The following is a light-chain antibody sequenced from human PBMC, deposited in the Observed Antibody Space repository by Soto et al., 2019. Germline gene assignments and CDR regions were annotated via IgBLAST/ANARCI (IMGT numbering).Light chain of an antibody. CDR2: STS. CDR3: QQYGNSPWT. J-gene: IGKJ1*01. Sequence: IVFTQSPATLSLSPVERATLSCMASQSVSNYLAWYQQKPGQAPRLLIYSTSSRATCIPARFSGSGSGTDFTLTISRLEPEDFAVYYCQQYGNSPWTFGQGTKV. CDR1: QSVSNY. V-gene: IGKV3-20*01.